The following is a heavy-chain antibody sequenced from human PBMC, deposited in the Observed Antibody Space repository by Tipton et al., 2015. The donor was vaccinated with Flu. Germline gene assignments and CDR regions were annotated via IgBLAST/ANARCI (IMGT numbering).Heavy chain of an antibody. Sequence: SLRLSCAASGFTFSSYAMSWVRQAPGKGLEWVSAISGSADSTYYADSVQGRFTISRDNSRNTLYLQMNSLRAEDTAVYYCAKDSLPVTSCAGARGMDVWGQGTTVTVSS. V-gene: IGHV3-23*01. J-gene: IGHJ6*02. CDR3: AKDSLPVTSCAGARGMDV. D-gene: IGHD2-2*01. CDR2: ISGSADST. CDR1: GFTFSSYA.